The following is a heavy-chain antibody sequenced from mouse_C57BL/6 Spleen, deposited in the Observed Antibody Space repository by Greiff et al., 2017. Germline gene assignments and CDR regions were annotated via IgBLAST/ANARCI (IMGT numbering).Heavy chain of an antibody. D-gene: IGHD1-1*01. CDR3: ARDYGSSYAAWFAY. Sequence: VKLQQSGAELVKPGASVKISCKASGYAFSSYWMNWVKQWPGKGLEWIGQIYPGDGDTTYNGTFKGKATLTAEKSSSTVYMQRRSLTSEDSAVYFCARDYGSSYAAWFAYWGQGTLVTVSA. V-gene: IGHV1-80*01. CDR1: GYAFSSYW. CDR2: IYPGDGDT. J-gene: IGHJ3*01.